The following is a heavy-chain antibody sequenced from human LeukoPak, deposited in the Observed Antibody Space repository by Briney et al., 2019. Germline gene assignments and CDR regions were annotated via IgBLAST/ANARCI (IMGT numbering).Heavy chain of an antibody. Sequence: SETLSLTCTVSGGSISSGSYYWGWIRQPPGKGLEWIGSIYYSGSTYYNPSLKSRVTISVDTSKNQFSLKLNSVTAADTAVYYCARHLPAGNTNFDYWGQGALVTVSS. CDR3: ARHLPAGNTNFDY. D-gene: IGHD6-19*01. CDR2: IYYSGST. J-gene: IGHJ4*02. CDR1: GGSISSGSYY. V-gene: IGHV4-39*01.